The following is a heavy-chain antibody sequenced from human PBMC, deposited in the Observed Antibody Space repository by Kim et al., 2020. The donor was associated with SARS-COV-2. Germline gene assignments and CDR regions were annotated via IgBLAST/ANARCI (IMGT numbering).Heavy chain of an antibody. V-gene: IGHV3-11*01. CDR2: SDR. CDR3: AREHTTRDY. J-gene: IGHJ4*02. Sequence: SDRYYPDSLKGRSANSRDSAKNSLYLQRNSLRAEDTAVYYCAREHTTRDYWGQGTLVTVSS. D-gene: IGHD1-1*01.